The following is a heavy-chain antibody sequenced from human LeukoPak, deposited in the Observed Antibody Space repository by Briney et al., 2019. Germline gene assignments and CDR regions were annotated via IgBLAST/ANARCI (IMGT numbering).Heavy chain of an antibody. CDR1: GGSFSGYY. CDR2: INHSGST. J-gene: IGHJ3*02. Sequence: SETLSPTCAVYGGSFSGYYWSWIRQPPGKGLEWIGEINHSGSTNYNPSLKSRVTISVDTSKDQFSLKLSSVTAADTAVYYCARATPQTYYYDLGAFDIWGQGTMVTVSS. D-gene: IGHD3-22*01. V-gene: IGHV4-34*01. CDR3: ARATPQTYYYDLGAFDI.